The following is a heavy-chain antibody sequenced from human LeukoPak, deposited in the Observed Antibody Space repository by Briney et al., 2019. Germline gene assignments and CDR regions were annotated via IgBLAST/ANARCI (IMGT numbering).Heavy chain of an antibody. J-gene: IGHJ5*02. CDR2: IYYSGST. D-gene: IGHD5-12*01. Sequence: PSETLSLTCTVSGGSISSGGYYWSWIRQHPGKGLEWIGYIYYSGSTYYNPSLKSRVTISVDTSKNQFSLKLSSVTAADTAVYYCARALNPRGLFDPWGQGTLVTVSS. V-gene: IGHV4-31*03. CDR1: GGSISSGGYY. CDR3: ARALNPRGLFDP.